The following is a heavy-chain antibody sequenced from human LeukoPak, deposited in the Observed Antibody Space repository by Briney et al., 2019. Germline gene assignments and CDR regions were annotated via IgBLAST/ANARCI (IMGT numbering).Heavy chain of an antibody. Sequence: ASVKVSCKASGYTFTGYYMHWVRQAPGQGLEWMGWINPNSGGTNYAQKFQGRVTMTRDTSISTAYMELSRLRSDDTAVYYCARKMNYYDSSGYYGCWGQGTLVTVSS. D-gene: IGHD3-22*01. CDR1: GYTFTGYY. J-gene: IGHJ4*02. CDR2: INPNSGGT. V-gene: IGHV1-2*02. CDR3: ARKMNYYDSSGYYGC.